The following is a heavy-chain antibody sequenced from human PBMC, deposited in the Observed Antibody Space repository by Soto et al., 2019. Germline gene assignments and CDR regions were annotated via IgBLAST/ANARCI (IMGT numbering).Heavy chain of an antibody. J-gene: IGHJ4*02. CDR1: GFTFSRYG. V-gene: IGHV3-33*01. Sequence: GGSLRLSCAASGFTFSRYGMHWVRQAPGKGLEWVAIIWYDESNEYYADSVKGRFIISRDNSKNTAYLQMNSLRAEDTAVYYCAREGQRVVYFDYWGRGTLVTVSS. D-gene: IGHD2-15*01. CDR3: AREGQRVVYFDY. CDR2: IWYDESNE.